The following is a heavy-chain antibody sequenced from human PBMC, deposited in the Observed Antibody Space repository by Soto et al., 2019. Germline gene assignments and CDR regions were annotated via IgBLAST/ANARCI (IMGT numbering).Heavy chain of an antibody. J-gene: IGHJ5*02. CDR1: GGSISSYY. D-gene: IGHD3-22*01. CDR3: ARDLLDRWFDP. CDR2: IYYSGST. V-gene: IGHV4-59*12. Sequence: SETLSLTCTVSGGSISSYYWSWIRQPPGKGLEWIGYIYYSGSTNYNPSLKSRVTISVDTSKNQFSLKLSSVTAADTAVYYCARDLLDRWFDPWGQGTLVTVSS.